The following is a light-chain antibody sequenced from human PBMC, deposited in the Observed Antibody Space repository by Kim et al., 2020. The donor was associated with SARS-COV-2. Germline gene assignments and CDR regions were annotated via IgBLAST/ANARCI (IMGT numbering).Light chain of an antibody. Sequence: LSVSPGERATLSRRASQSISSLFAWYQQNPGQAPRPLIYGASTRDTGVPARFRGSGSETEFTLTVSSLQSEDFGVYYCQQYNNWPTFGGGTKVEI. CDR3: QQYNNWPT. V-gene: IGKV3-15*01. CDR2: GAS. CDR1: QSISSL. J-gene: IGKJ4*01.